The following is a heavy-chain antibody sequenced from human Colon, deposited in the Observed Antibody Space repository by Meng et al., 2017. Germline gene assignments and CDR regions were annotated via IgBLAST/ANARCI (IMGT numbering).Heavy chain of an antibody. CDR2: IYYSGST. V-gene: IGHV4-31*01. D-gene: IGHD1-26*01. Sequence: QGRLRESGPGLVKPSHTLSLPCTVSGGSISTGGYYWSWIRQLPGKGLEWIGYIYYSGSTYYNPSLRSLVSISVDTSKNQFSLRLTSVTAADTAVYYCARVRRSGDDFDYWSQGTLVTVSS. J-gene: IGHJ4*02. CDR3: ARVRRSGDDFDY. CDR1: GGSISTGGYY.